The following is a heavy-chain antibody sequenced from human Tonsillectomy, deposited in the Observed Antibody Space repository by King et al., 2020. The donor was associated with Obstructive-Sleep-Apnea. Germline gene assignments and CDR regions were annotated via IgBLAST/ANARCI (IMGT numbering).Heavy chain of an antibody. CDR3: AKEHRITMIVLVITTLAY. Sequence: VQLVESGGGLVQPGGSLRLSCAASGFTFSSYAMSWVRQAPGKGLEWVSAISGSGGSTYYADSVKGRFTISRDNSKNTLYLQMNSLRAEDTAVYYCAKEHRITMIVLVITTLAYWGQGTLVTVSS. D-gene: IGHD3-22*01. CDR1: GFTFSSYA. CDR2: ISGSGGST. V-gene: IGHV3-23*04. J-gene: IGHJ4*02.